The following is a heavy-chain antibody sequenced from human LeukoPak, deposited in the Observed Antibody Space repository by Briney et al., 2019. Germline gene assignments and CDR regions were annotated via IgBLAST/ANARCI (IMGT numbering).Heavy chain of an antibody. CDR1: GYTFTSYD. Sequence: ASVNDSCKASGYTFTSYDINWVRQAAGQGLEWMGWMNPNSGNTNYAQKLQGRVTMTTDTSTSTVYMELSSLRSDDTAVYYCARAPRGGVRGVITYWGQGTLVTVSS. V-gene: IGHV1-8*01. D-gene: IGHD3-10*01. CDR3: ARAPRGGVRGVITY. CDR2: MNPNSGNT. J-gene: IGHJ4*02.